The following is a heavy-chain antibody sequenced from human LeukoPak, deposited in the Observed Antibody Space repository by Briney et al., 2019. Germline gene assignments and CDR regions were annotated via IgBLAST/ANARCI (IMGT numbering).Heavy chain of an antibody. J-gene: IGHJ4*02. V-gene: IGHV3-7*03. D-gene: IGHD6-13*01. CDR1: GFTFSGFW. CDR2: INSDGSEG. Sequence: GGSLRLSCAVSGFTFSGFWMSWSRQAPGKGLEWVASINSDGSEGYYADVVKGRFTISRDNAKNSLYLQINSLRAEDTAVYYCARSSSSWYDYFDYWGQGTLVTVSS. CDR3: ARSSSSWYDYFDY.